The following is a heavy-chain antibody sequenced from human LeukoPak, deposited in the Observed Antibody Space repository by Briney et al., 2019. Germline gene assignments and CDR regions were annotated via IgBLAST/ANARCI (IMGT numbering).Heavy chain of an antibody. Sequence: GGSLRLSCAASGFSFDDYAMHWVRQAPGKGLGWVSGISWNSGSMGYADSVKGRFTISRDNAKNSLYLQMNSLRAEDTALYYCAKDISHGNFDIWGQGTMVTVSS. V-gene: IGHV3-9*01. J-gene: IGHJ3*02. D-gene: IGHD1-14*01. CDR2: ISWNSGSM. CDR3: AKDISHGNFDI. CDR1: GFSFDDYA.